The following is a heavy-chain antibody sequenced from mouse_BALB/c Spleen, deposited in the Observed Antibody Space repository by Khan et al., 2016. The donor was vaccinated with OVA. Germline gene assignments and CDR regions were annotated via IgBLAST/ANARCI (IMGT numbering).Heavy chain of an antibody. CDR3: ARIYGSDFDY. CDR1: GYSFTGYF. V-gene: IGHV1-20*02. D-gene: IGHD1-1*01. J-gene: IGHJ2*01. CDR2: INPHFGET. Sequence: VQLQQSGPELVKPGASVKISCKASGYSFTGYFMNWVMQSHGKSLEWIGRINPHFGETFYNQKFVGKATLTVDDSYSTAHMELRILASEDSAVYYCARIYGSDFDYWGQGTTLTVSS.